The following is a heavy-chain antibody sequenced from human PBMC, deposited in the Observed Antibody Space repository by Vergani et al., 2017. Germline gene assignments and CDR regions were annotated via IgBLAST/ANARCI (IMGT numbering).Heavy chain of an antibody. CDR1: GFTFSNYN. V-gene: IGHV3-21*02. D-gene: IGHD2-15*01. CDR3: ARDPRGYCSGGSCYTPIDY. J-gene: IGHJ4*02. Sequence: EVQLVESGGGLVKPGGSLRLSCAASGFTFSNYNMNWVRQAPGQGLGWVSSISGSSSFIYYADSVKGRFTISRDNAQNSRYLQMNGLRAEDTAVYYCARDPRGYCSGGSCYTPIDYWGQGTLVTVSS. CDR2: ISGSSSFI.